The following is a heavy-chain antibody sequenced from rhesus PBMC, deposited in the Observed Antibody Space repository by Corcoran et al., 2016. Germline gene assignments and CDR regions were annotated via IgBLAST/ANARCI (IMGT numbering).Heavy chain of an antibody. CDR3: ASRGIVAAFDY. V-gene: IGHV4-80*01. D-gene: IGHD6-25*01. J-gene: IGHJ4*01. CDR1: GGSFSSYW. Sequence: QVQLQESGPGLVKPSETLSLTCAVSGGSFSSYWWSWIRQPPGKGLEWIGEINGNSGSTNYNPSLKSRVTISKAASKNQFYLKLSSVTAADTAVYYCASRGIVAAFDYWGQGVLVTVSS. CDR2: INGNSGST.